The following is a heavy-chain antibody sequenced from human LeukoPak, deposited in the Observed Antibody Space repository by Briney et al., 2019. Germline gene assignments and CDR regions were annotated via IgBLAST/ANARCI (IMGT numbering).Heavy chain of an antibody. CDR3: AGDGTAGAFDI. CDR2: INPSGGST. D-gene: IGHD6-13*01. Sequence: GASVKVSCKASGYTFTSYYMHWVRQAPGQGLEWMGIINPSGGSTSYAQKFQGRVTMTRDMSTSTVYMELSSLRSEDTAVYYCAGDGTAGAFDIWGQGTMVTVSS. V-gene: IGHV1-46*01. CDR1: GYTFTSYY. J-gene: IGHJ3*02.